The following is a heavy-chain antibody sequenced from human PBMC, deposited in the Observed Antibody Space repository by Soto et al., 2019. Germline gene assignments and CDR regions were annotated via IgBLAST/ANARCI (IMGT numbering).Heavy chain of an antibody. Sequence: EVQLVESGGGLVQPGGSLRLSCAASGFTFSSYSMNWVRQAPGKGLEWVSYISSSSSTIYYADSVKGRFTISRDNAKNSLYLQMNSLRDEDTAVYYCARDLNTVTHLYYYYGMDVWGQGTTVTLSS. CDR1: GFTFSSYS. CDR3: ARDLNTVTHLYYYYGMDV. J-gene: IGHJ6*02. V-gene: IGHV3-48*02. CDR2: ISSSSSTI. D-gene: IGHD4-17*01.